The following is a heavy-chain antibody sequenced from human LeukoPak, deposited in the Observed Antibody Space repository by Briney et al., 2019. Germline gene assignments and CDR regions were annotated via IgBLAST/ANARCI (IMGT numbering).Heavy chain of an antibody. J-gene: IGHJ6*03. D-gene: IGHD1-20*01. CDR1: GFTFSSYS. CDR3: AREGNWNGEYMDV. V-gene: IGHV3-21*01. CDR2: ISSSSSYI. Sequence: PGGSLRLSCAASGFTFSSYSMNWVRQAPGKGLEWVSSISSSSSYIYYADSAKGRFTISRDNAKNSLYLQMNSLRAEDTAVYYCAREGNWNGEYMDVWGKGTTVTVSS.